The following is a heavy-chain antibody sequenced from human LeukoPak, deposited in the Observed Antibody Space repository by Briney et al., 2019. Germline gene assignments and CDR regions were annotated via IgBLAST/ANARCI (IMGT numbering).Heavy chain of an antibody. CDR1: GGSISSHY. Sequence: SETLSLTCTVSGGSISSHYWSWIRQPPGTGLEWIGYIYYSGSTNYNPSLKSRVTISVDTSKNQFSLKLSSVTAADTAVYYCARDRRTDIDYYYYMDVWGKGTTVTVSS. J-gene: IGHJ6*03. CDR2: IYYSGST. V-gene: IGHV4-59*11. D-gene: IGHD2-15*01. CDR3: ARDRRTDIDYYYYMDV.